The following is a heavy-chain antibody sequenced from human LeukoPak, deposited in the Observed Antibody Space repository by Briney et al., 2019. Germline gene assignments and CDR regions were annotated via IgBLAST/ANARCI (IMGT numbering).Heavy chain of an antibody. J-gene: IGHJ4*02. CDR2: IIPIFGTA. V-gene: IGHV1-69*13. D-gene: IGHD6-6*01. CDR3: ARDPDKYSSSSGGY. Sequence: GASVKVSCTASGGTFSSYAISWVRQAPGQGLEWMGGIIPIFGTANYAQKFQGRVTITADESTSTAYMELSSLRSEDTAVYYCARDPDKYSSSSGGYWGQGTLVTVSS. CDR1: GGTFSSYA.